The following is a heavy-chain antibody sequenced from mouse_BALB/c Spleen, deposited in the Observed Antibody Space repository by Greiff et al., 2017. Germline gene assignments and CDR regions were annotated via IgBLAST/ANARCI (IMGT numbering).Heavy chain of an antibody. CDR3: ARGGSTADY. J-gene: IGHJ2*01. D-gene: IGHD1-2*01. Sequence: EVQGVESGGGLVQPGGSLKLSCAASGFTFSSYTMSWVRQTPEKRLEWVAYISNGGGSTYYPDTVKGRFTISRDNAKNTLYLQMSSLKSEDTAMYYCARGGSTADYWGQGTTLTVSS. CDR1: GFTFSSYT. V-gene: IGHV5-12-2*01. CDR2: ISNGGGST.